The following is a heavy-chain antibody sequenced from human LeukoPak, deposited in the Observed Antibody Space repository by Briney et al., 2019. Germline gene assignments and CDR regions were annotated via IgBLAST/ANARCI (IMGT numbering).Heavy chain of an antibody. CDR2: IYYSGST. D-gene: IGHD4-17*01. CDR3: ARGNDYGDYAWFDP. J-gene: IGHJ5*02. V-gene: IGHV4-30-4*01. CDR1: GGSISSGAYY. Sequence: NPSETLSLTCTVSGGSISSGAYYWSWIRQPPGKGLEWIGYIYYSGSTYYNPSLKSRVTISVDTSKNQFSLKLSSVTAADTAVYYCARGNDYGDYAWFDPWGQGTLVTVSS.